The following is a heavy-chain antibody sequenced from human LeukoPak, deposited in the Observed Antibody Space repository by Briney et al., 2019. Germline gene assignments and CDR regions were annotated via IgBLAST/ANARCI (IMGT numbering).Heavy chain of an antibody. CDR2: LYSGGST. CDR3: ARSEWELSFDY. Sequence: GGSLRLSCAASGFTVSSNYMSWVRQAPGKGLEWVSVLYSGGSTYYADSVKGRFTISRDNSKNTLYLQMNSLRAEDTAVYYCARSEWELSFDYWGQGTLVTVSS. V-gene: IGHV3-53*01. J-gene: IGHJ4*02. D-gene: IGHD1-26*01. CDR1: GFTVSSNY.